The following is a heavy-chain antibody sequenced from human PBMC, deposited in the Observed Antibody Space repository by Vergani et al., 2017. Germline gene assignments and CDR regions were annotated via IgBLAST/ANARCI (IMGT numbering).Heavy chain of an antibody. Sequence: QVQLVESGGGVVQPGRSLRLSCAAPGFTFSSYAMHWVRQAPGQGLEWVAVISYVGSNKYYADSVKGRFTISRDNSKNTLYLQMNSLRAEDTAVYYCARVIKNCSGGSCYFVFDYWGQGTLVTVSS. D-gene: IGHD2-15*01. CDR3: ARVIKNCSGGSCYFVFDY. CDR2: ISYVGSNK. J-gene: IGHJ4*02. V-gene: IGHV3-30-3*01. CDR1: GFTFSSYA.